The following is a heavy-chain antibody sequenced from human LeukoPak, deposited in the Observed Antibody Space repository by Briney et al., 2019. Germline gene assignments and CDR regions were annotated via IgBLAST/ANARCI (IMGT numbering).Heavy chain of an antibody. CDR1: GGSINNYY. CDR3: AREDNQSKYRNQPPHY. D-gene: IGHD2/OR15-2a*01. J-gene: IGHJ4*02. V-gene: IGHV4-59*12. CDR2: IYYSGST. Sequence: SETLSLTCTVSGGSINNYYWSWIRQPPGKGLEWIGYIYYSGSTNYNPSLKSRVTISVDTSKNQFSLKLSSVTAADTAVYYCAREDNQSKYRNQPPHYWGQGTLVTVSS.